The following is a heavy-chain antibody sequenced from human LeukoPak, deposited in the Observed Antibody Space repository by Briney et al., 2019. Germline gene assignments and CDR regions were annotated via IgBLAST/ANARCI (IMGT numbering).Heavy chain of an antibody. D-gene: IGHD3-3*01. CDR1: GYSISSGYY. CDR3: TALDFWSGYSVDY. V-gene: IGHV4-38-2*01. CDR2: IYHSGST. Sequence: KPSETLSLTCAVSGYSISSGYYWDWIRQPPGQGLEWIGSIYHSGSTYYNPSLKSRVTISVDTSKNQFSLKLSSVTAADTAVYYCTALDFWSGYSVDYWGQGTLVTVSS. J-gene: IGHJ4*02.